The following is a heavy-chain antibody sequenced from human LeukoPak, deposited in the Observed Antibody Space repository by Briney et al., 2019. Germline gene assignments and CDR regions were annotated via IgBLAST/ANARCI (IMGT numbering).Heavy chain of an antibody. CDR1: GGSISSYY. Sequence: PSETLSLTCTVSGGSISSYYWSWIRQPAGKGLEWIGRIYTSGSTNYNPSLKSRVTMSVDTSKNQFSLKLSSVTAADTAVYYCARCPRSTYYYDGSGYFFEYWGQGTLVTVSS. CDR2: IYTSGST. D-gene: IGHD3-22*01. J-gene: IGHJ4*02. CDR3: ARCPRSTYYYDGSGYFFEY. V-gene: IGHV4-4*07.